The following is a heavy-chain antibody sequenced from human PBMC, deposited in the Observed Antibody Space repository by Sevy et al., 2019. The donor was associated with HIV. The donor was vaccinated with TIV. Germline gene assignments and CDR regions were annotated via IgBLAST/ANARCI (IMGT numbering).Heavy chain of an antibody. J-gene: IGHJ6*02. V-gene: IGHV4-59*13. Sequence: SETLSLTCTVSGGSISSYYWSWIRQPPGKGLEWIGYIYYSGSTNYNPSLKSRVTISVDTSKNQFSLKLSSVTAADTAVYDCAREGAGTTGTTGGDYYYYGMDVWGQGTTVTVSS. D-gene: IGHD1-1*01. CDR1: GGSISSYY. CDR2: IYYSGST. CDR3: AREGAGTTGTTGGDYYYYGMDV.